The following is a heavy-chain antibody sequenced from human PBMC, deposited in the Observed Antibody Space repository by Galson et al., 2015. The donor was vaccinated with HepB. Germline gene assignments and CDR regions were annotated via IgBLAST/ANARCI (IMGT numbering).Heavy chain of an antibody. Sequence: SVKVSCKASGYTFTDYFMHWVRQAPGQGLEWMGRINLNSVGTIYAQKFQDRVTMTRDTSISTAYMELSRLRSDDTAVYYCARVLSIYTGYEHGFDYWGQGTLVTVSS. J-gene: IGHJ4*02. CDR3: ARVLSIYTGYEHGFDY. CDR1: GYTFTDYF. CDR2: INLNSVGT. V-gene: IGHV1-2*06. D-gene: IGHD5-12*01.